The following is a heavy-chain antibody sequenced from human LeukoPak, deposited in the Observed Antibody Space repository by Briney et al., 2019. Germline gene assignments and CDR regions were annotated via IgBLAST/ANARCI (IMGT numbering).Heavy chain of an antibody. Sequence: ASVTVSCKASGYTFTGYYMHWVRQAPGQGLEWMGRINPNSGGTNYAQKFQGWVTMTRDTSISTAYMELSRLRSDDTAVYYCARGYCSSTSCYDWFDPRGQGTLVTVSS. CDR3: ARGYCSSTSCYDWFDP. V-gene: IGHV1-2*04. CDR2: INPNSGGT. J-gene: IGHJ5*02. CDR1: GYTFTGYY. D-gene: IGHD2-2*01.